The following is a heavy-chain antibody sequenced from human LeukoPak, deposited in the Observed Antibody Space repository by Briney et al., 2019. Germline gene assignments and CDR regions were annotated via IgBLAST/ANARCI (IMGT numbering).Heavy chain of an antibody. CDR1: GYTFTSYA. CDR2: INAGNGNT. Sequence: ASVKVSCKASGYTFTSYAMHWVRQAPGQRLEWMGWINAGNGNTKYSRKFQGRVTITRDTSASTAYMELSSLRSEDTAVYYCARDRAPFWRSYYYYYYGMDVWGQGTTVTVSS. J-gene: IGHJ6*02. CDR3: ARDRAPFWRSYYYYYYGMDV. D-gene: IGHD3-16*01. V-gene: IGHV1-3*01.